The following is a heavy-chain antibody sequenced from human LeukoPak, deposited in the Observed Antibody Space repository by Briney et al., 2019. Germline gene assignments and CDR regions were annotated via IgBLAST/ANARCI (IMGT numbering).Heavy chain of an antibody. D-gene: IGHD3-9*01. J-gene: IGHJ4*02. CDR3: ARMGPYDILTGRYYFDY. Sequence: PGGSLRLSCAASGFTFSSYSMNWVRQAPGRGLEWVSSISSSSSYIYYADSVKGGFTISRDNAKNSLYLQMNSLRAEDTAVYYCARMGPYDILTGRYYFDYWGQGTLGTGSS. CDR1: GFTFSSYS. V-gene: IGHV3-21*01. CDR2: ISSSSSYI.